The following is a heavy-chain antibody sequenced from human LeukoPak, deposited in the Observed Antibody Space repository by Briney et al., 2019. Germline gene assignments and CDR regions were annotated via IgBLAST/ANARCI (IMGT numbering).Heavy chain of an antibody. V-gene: IGHV3-74*01. CDR3: ARDEGSSWQRFDP. J-gene: IGHJ5*02. Sequence: PGGSLRLSCVASGFTFRSYWMHGVRQAPGKALVWVSRINSDGSSTSYADSVKGRFTISRDNAKNTLYLQMNSLRAEDTAVYYCARDEGSSWQRFDPWGQGTLVTVSS. D-gene: IGHD6-13*01. CDR2: INSDGSST. CDR1: GFTFRSYW.